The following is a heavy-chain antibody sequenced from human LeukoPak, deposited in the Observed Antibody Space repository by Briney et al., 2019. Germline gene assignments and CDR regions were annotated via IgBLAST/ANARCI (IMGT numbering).Heavy chain of an antibody. CDR3: ARDQGEPRYGDYPLVFGY. CDR1: GFTFSSYS. J-gene: IGHJ4*02. V-gene: IGHV3-21*01. CDR2: ISSSSSYI. D-gene: IGHD4-17*01. Sequence: PGGSLRLSCAASGFTFSSYSMNWVRQAPGKGLEWVSSISSSSSYIYYADSVKGRFTISRDNAKNSLYLQMNSLRAEDTAVYYCARDQGEPRYGDYPLVFGYWGQGTLVTVSS.